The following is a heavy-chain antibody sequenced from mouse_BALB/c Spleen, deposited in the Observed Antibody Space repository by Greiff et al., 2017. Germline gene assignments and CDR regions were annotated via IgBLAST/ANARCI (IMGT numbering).Heavy chain of an antibody. CDR1: GYTFTSYY. Sequence: QVQLQQSGAELVKPGASVKLSCKASGYTFTSYYMYWVKQRPGQGLEWIGEINPSNGGTNFNEKFKSKATLTVDKSSSTAYMQLSSLTSEDSAVYYCTRGDYGNPYWGQGTLVTVSA. V-gene: IGHV1S81*02. D-gene: IGHD2-1*01. CDR3: TRGDYGNPY. CDR2: INPSNGGT. J-gene: IGHJ3*01.